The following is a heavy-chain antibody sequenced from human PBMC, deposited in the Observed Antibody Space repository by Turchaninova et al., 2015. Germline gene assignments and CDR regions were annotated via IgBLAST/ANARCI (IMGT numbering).Heavy chain of an antibody. D-gene: IGHD6-13*01. V-gene: IGHV4-39*07. CDR3: ARVGAAADLRGAFDV. CDR2: ILYTGSA. Sequence: QLLLQESGPGLVKPSETLSLTCAVSGGSINSRSPFWAWVRPSPWKGLEWIGNILYTGSADYNPSLKSRVTISLDTSKNQFSLHLVSVTAADTAMYFCARVGAAADLRGAFDVWGQGTLVTVSS. CDR1: GGSINSRSPF. J-gene: IGHJ3*01.